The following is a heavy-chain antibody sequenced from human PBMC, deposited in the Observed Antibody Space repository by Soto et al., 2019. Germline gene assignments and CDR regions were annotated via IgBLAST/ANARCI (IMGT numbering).Heavy chain of an antibody. V-gene: IGHV5-51*01. J-gene: IGHJ6*02. CDR1: GYSFTSYW. Sequence: PGESLKISCKGSGYSFTSYWTGWVRQMPGKGLEWMGIIYPGDSDTRYSPSFQGQVTISADKSISTAYLQWSSLKASDTAMYYCARLGAAPYYYYGMDVWGQGTTVTVSS. D-gene: IGHD2-15*01. CDR3: ARLGAAPYYYYGMDV. CDR2: IYPGDSDT.